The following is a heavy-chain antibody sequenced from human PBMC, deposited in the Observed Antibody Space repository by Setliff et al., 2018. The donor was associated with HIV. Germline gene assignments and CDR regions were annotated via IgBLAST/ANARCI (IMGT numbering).Heavy chain of an antibody. CDR2: IYPGGARR. CDR3: ARRALEWETGY. V-gene: IGHV1-46*01. D-gene: IGHD1-26*01. Sequence: GASGKVSCKASGYTFTNYYMHWVRQAPGQGIEWMGIIYPGGARRSDAQKFQGGVTMTWDTSKNTVNMELSSLRAEDTSFYYCARRALEWETGYWGQGTQVPVSS. CDR1: GYTFTNYY. J-gene: IGHJ4*02.